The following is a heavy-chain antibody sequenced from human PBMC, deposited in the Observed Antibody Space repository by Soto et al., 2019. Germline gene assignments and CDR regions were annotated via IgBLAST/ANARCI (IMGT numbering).Heavy chain of an antibody. D-gene: IGHD3-10*01. Sequence: HPGGSLRLSCAASGFTFSSYAMSWVRQAPGKGLEWVSAISGSGGSTYYADYVKGRFTISRDNSKNTLYQQMNSLRAEDTAVYYCAKMVRGVIITTSIDYWGQGTLVTVSS. CDR1: GFTFSSYA. J-gene: IGHJ4*02. V-gene: IGHV3-23*01. CDR3: AKMVRGVIITTSIDY. CDR2: ISGSGGST.